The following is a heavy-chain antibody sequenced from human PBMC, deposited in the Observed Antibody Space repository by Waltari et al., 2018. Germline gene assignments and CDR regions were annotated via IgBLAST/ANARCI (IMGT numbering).Heavy chain of an antibody. CDR2: ISYDGKNT. V-gene: IGHV3-30*04. Sequence: QGQLVESGGGVVQPGRSLRLSCADSGFTFTSYAFYWVRRAPGKGLQWVAVISYDGKNTYYANSVRSRFTISRDNSKNTIYLQMNSLRIEDTAVYYCARNGDRRYHYSYMDVWGKGTTVTVSS. CDR3: ARNGDRRYHYSYMDV. CDR1: GFTFTSYA. J-gene: IGHJ6*03. D-gene: IGHD3-10*01.